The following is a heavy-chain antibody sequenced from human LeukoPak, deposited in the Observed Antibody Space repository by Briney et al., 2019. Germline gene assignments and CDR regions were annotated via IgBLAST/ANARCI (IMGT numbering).Heavy chain of an antibody. Sequence: ASVKVSCKASGYTFTSYDINWVRQATGQGLEWMGWMNPNSGNTGYAQKFQGRVTMTRNTSISTAYMELSSLRSEDTAGYYCAISGRGYHALYYWGQRALVSVSS. CDR3: AISGRGYHALYY. J-gene: IGHJ4*02. V-gene: IGHV1-8*01. D-gene: IGHD2-15*01. CDR1: GYTFTSYD. CDR2: MNPNSGNT.